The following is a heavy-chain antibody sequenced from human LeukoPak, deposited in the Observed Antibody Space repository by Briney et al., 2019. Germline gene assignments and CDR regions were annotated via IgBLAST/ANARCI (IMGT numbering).Heavy chain of an antibody. J-gene: IGHJ4*02. CDR2: IQFDGGDI. CDR3: ARDTIFDY. Sequence: GGSLRLSCAASGLTFSNYGMHWVRQAPGKGLEWVAFIQFDGGDIFYTDSVKGRFTISRDNAKNSLYLQMNSLRAEDTAIYYCARDTIFDYWGQGTLVTVSS. D-gene: IGHD2-2*02. V-gene: IGHV3-30*02. CDR1: GLTFSNYG.